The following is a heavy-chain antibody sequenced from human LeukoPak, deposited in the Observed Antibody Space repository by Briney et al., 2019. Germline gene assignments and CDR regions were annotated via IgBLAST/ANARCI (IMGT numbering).Heavy chain of an antibody. Sequence: SETLSLTCTVSGVSIRSYYWSWIRQPPGKGLEWIGYIYYSGDTNYNPSLRSRVTLSIDTSKNQFSLNLNSVTAADTAVYYCARGLRLWSGPFDDWGQGTLVTVSS. D-gene: IGHD5-12*01. V-gene: IGHV4-59*08. J-gene: IGHJ4*02. CDR2: IYYSGDT. CDR1: GVSIRSYY. CDR3: ARGLRLWSGPFDD.